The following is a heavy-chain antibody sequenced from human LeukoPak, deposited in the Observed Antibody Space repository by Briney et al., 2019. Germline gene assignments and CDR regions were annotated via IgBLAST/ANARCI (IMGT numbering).Heavy chain of an antibody. V-gene: IGHV3-21*01. D-gene: IGHD2-21*01. CDR1: GFTFSSYS. CDR2: ISSSSSYI. Sequence: GSLRLSCAASGFTFSSYSMNWVRQAPGKGLEWVSSISSSSSYIYYADSVKGRFTISRDNAKNSLYLQMNSLRAEDTAVYYCARGEVYYGDRDFDYWGQGTLVTVSS. J-gene: IGHJ4*02. CDR3: ARGEVYYGDRDFDY.